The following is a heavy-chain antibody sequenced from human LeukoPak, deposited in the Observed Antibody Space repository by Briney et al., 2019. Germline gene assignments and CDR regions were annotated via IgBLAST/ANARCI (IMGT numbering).Heavy chain of an antibody. J-gene: IGHJ6*03. CDR3: ARVGCSTSCLYYYYYYMDV. CDR2: ISAYNGNT. Sequence: VASVKVSCKASGYTFTSYGISWVRQAPGQGLEWMGWISAYNGNTNYAQKLQGRVTMTTDTSTSTAYMELRSLRSDDTAVYYCARVGCSTSCLYYYYYYMDVWGKGTTVTVSS. CDR1: GYTFTSYG. D-gene: IGHD2-2*01. V-gene: IGHV1-18*01.